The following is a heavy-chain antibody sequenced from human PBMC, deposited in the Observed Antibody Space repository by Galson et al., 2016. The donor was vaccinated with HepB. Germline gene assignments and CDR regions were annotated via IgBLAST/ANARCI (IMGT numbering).Heavy chain of an antibody. D-gene: IGHD5-12*01. CDR2: VSGSSRA. V-gene: IGHV3-23*01. CDR3: ARRNQRGYSGYDAGYYYYGLDV. J-gene: IGHJ6*02. Sequence: LRLSCAASGFTFSSYAMSWVRQAPGKGLEWVSAVSGSSRAYYADSVKGRFTISRDNSKNTLYLQMNSLRVEDTAVYYCARRNQRGYSGYDAGYYYYGLDVWGQGTTVTVSS. CDR1: GFTFSSYA.